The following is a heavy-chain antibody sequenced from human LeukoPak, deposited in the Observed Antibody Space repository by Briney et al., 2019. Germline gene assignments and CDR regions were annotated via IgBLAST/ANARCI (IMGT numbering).Heavy chain of an antibody. CDR3: ARDYQVVPAAIGV. D-gene: IGHD2-2*02. J-gene: IGHJ4*02. CDR2: IYYSGST. V-gene: IGHV4-39*07. Sequence: MSSETLSLTCTVSGGPISSSSYYWGWIRQPPGKGLEWIGSIYYSGSTYYNPSLKSRVTISVDTSKNQFSLKLSSVTAADTAVYYCARDYQVVPAAIGVWGQGTLVTVSS. CDR1: GGPISSSSYY.